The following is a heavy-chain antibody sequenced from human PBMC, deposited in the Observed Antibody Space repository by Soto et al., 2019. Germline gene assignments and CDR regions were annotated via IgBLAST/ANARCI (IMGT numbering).Heavy chain of an antibody. Sequence: SVKVSCKASGGTFSSYTISWVRQAPGQGLEWMGRIIPIFGTANYAQKFQGRVTITADESTTTAYMELSSLRSDDTAVYYCAKDGGREGYFGNWFDPWGQGTLVTVSS. D-gene: IGHD2-15*01. V-gene: IGHV1-69*13. J-gene: IGHJ5*02. CDR1: GGTFSSYT. CDR3: AKDGGREGYFGNWFDP. CDR2: IIPIFGTA.